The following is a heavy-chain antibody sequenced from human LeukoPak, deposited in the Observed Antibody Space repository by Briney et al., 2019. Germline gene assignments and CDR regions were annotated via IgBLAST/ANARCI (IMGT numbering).Heavy chain of an antibody. CDR1: GGSISSTGYY. D-gene: IGHD2-8*01. Sequence: SETLSLTCTVSGGSISSTGYYWGRIRQSPGKGLEWIGTIYHSGSTYYNPSLKSRVTISVDTSKNQFSLKLSSVTAADMAVYYCTRHQWWLAPRNFDYWGQGTLVTVSS. V-gene: IGHV4-39*01. J-gene: IGHJ4*02. CDR2: IYHSGST. CDR3: TRHQWWLAPRNFDY.